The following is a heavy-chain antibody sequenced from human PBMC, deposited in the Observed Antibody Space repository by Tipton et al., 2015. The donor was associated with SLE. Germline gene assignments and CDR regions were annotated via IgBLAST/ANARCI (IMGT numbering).Heavy chain of an antibody. CDR1: GYSFTNYW. V-gene: IGHV5-51*01. J-gene: IGHJ4*02. D-gene: IGHD6-25*01. CDR3: ARQTDYSSGPFWY. Sequence: QLVQSGAEVKKPGESLKISCKGSGYSFTNYWIGWVRQMPGKGLEWMGIIYPADSDTRYGPSFQGQVTISADKSISTAYLQWSSLRASDTAMYYCARQTDYSSGPFWYWGQGALVTVSS. CDR2: IYPADSDT.